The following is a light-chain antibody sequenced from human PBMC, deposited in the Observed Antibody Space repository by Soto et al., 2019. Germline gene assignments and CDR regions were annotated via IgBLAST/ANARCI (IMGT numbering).Light chain of an antibody. Sequence: IQMNQSPSTLSASVGDRVTVTFRASQSVSGWLAWYQQKPGKAPKLLIYAASSLQSGVPSRFSGSGSGTDFTLTISSLQPEDFATYYCLQDYNYPRTFGQGTKVDI. V-gene: IGKV1-6*01. CDR3: LQDYNYPRT. CDR2: AAS. CDR1: QSVSGW. J-gene: IGKJ1*01.